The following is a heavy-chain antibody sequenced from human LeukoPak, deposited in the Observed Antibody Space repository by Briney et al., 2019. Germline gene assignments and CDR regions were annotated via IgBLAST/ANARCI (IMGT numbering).Heavy chain of an antibody. CDR1: GFTFSSST. J-gene: IGHJ5*02. D-gene: IGHD4/OR15-4a*01. V-gene: IGHV3-21*01. Sequence: GGSLRLSCAASGFTFSSSTMNWVRRAPGKGLEWVSSISSSSDYVYYADSVKGRFTISRDNARNSLYLQMNSLRAEDTAVYYCVRIPNSANFPNWFDPWGQGTLVTVSS. CDR2: ISSSSDYV. CDR3: VRIPNSANFPNWFDP.